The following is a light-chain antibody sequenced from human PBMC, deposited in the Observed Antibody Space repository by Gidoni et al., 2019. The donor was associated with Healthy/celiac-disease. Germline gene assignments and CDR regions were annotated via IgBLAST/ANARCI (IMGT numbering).Light chain of an antibody. CDR2: EVS. CDR3: SSYSTSSTLVV. CDR1: SSDIGGYNY. J-gene: IGLJ2*01. Sequence: QSALTQPASVSGSPGQSITISCTGTSSDIGGYNYVSWYQQHPGKAPEVMIYEVSSRPSGVSNRFSGSKSGNTASLTISGLQAEDEAEYFCSSYSTSSTLVVFGGGTKLTVL. V-gene: IGLV2-14*01.